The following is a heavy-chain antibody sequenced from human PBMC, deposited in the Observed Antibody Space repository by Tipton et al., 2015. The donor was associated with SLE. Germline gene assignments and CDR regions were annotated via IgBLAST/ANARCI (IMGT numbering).Heavy chain of an antibody. CDR2: IYYSGST. Sequence: TLSLTCTVSGGSISSYYWSWLRQPPGKGLEWIGYIYYSGSTNSNPTLKSRVTISVETSKNQLSLKLSSVTAADTAVYYCAEGVLPWAAFDIWGQGTMVTVSS. CDR3: AEGVLPWAAFDI. D-gene: IGHD3-10*01. CDR1: GGSISSYY. J-gene: IGHJ3*02. V-gene: IGHV4-59*01.